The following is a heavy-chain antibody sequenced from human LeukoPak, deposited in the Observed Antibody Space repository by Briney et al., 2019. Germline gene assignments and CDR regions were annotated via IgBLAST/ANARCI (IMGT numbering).Heavy chain of an antibody. CDR2: IYHSGNT. CDR1: GYPISRGYY. CDR3: ARDLVFGGTDY. D-gene: IGHD3-10*01. Sequence: SSDTLSLTCTVSGYPISRGYYWGWIRQPPGKGLEWIWSIYHSGNTYYNPSLKSRVTISGDTSKNQFSLKLSSVTAADTAVYYCARDLVFGGTDYWGQGTLVTVSS. V-gene: IGHV4-38-2*02. J-gene: IGHJ4*02.